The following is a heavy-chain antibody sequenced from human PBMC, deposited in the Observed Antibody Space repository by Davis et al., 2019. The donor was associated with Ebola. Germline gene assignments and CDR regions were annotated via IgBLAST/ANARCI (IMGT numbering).Heavy chain of an antibody. CDR1: GGTFSSYA. CDR3: ARDVAVTAFDI. CDR2: ISAYNGNT. V-gene: IGHV1-18*01. J-gene: IGHJ3*02. D-gene: IGHD2-21*02. Sequence: AASVKVSCKASGGTFSSYAISWVRQAPGQGLEWMGWISAYNGNTNYAQKLQGRVTMTTDTSTSTAYMELRSLRSDDTAVYYCARDVAVTAFDIWGQGTMVTVSS.